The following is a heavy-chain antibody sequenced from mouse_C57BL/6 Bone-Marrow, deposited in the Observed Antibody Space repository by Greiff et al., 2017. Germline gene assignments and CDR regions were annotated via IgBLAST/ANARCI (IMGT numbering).Heavy chain of an antibody. V-gene: IGHV5-15*01. Sequence: EVQRVESGGGLVQPGGSLKLSCAASGFTFSDYGMAWVRQAPRKGPEWVAFISNLAYSIYYADTVTGRFTISRENAKNTLYLEMSSLRSEDTAMYYCARDGSSSYYAMDYWGQGTSVTVSS. CDR1: GFTFSDYG. J-gene: IGHJ4*01. CDR3: ARDGSSSYYAMDY. D-gene: IGHD1-1*01. CDR2: ISNLAYSI.